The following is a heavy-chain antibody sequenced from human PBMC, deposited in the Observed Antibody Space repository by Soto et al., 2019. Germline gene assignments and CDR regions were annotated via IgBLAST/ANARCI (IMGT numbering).Heavy chain of an antibody. D-gene: IGHD3-3*01. Sequence: ASVKVSCKASGCTFTDYFIHWVRQAPGQGFEWMGWINPNSRGTDYAPKFQGRVTMTRNTSISAAYMELSSLRSEDTAVYYCARAPSPVRFLEWLLSPPTFDYWGQGTLVTVSS. CDR3: ARAPSPVRFLEWLLSPPTFDY. J-gene: IGHJ4*02. V-gene: IGHV1-2*02. CDR2: INPNSRGT. CDR1: GCTFTDYF.